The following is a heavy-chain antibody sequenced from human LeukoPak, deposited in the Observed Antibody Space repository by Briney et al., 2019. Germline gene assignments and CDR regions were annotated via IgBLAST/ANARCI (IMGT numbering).Heavy chain of an antibody. CDR2: VSPTSGNT. V-gene: IGHV1-8*01. CDR3: ARVLARGRGALKERLLYNNVYYDMDV. D-gene: IGHD1-26*01. CDR1: GYTFNMYD. Sequence: GASVRVSCKASGYTFNMYDINWVRQTTGQGLEWMGWVSPTSGNTHYAQNFQGRVTMTWNSSITTAYMELSSLRSEDTAVFYCARVLARGRGALKERLLYNNVYYDMDVWGQGTTVTASS. J-gene: IGHJ6*02.